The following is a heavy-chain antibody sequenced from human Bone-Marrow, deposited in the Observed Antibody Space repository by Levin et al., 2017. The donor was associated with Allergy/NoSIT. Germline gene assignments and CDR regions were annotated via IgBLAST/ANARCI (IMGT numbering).Heavy chain of an antibody. D-gene: IGHD2-2*01. Sequence: SETLSLTCSVSGDSISSDSYYWGWIRQPPGKGLEWIGSVYYSGRSYSNPSLKSRVTISVDTSKNQFSLNLDFVTAADTAVYYCARQAAVTSAPGNWFDPWGQGTLVTVSS. J-gene: IGHJ5*02. CDR3: ARQAAVTSAPGNWFDP. V-gene: IGHV4-39*01. CDR2: VYYSGRS. CDR1: GDSISSDSYY.